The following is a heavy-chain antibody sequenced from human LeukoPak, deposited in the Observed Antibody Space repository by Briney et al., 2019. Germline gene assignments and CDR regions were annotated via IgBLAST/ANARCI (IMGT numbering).Heavy chain of an antibody. CDR2: ISSGGNTI. CDR1: GLTFSDSY. J-gene: IGHJ4*02. Sequence: GGSLRLSCAASGLTFSDSYMSWLRQAPAKGLEWVSYISSGGNTIKYADSVKGRFTISRDNARNSLYLQMNSLRAEDTAVYYCATASLYFDNWGQGTLVTVSS. CDR3: ATASLYFDN. V-gene: IGHV3-11*04.